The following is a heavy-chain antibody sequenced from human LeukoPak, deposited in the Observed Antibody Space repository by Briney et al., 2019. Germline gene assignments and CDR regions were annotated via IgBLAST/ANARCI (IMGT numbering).Heavy chain of an antibody. CDR3: ARDPGWRLEGYFDY. Sequence: PGGSLRLSCAASGFTFSSYSMNWVRQAPGKGLEWVSSISSSSSYIYYADSVEGRFTISRDNAKNSLYLQMNSLRAEDTAVYYCARDPGWRLEGYFDYWGQGTLVTVSS. J-gene: IGHJ4*02. D-gene: IGHD1-1*01. CDR2: ISSSSSYI. V-gene: IGHV3-21*01. CDR1: GFTFSSYS.